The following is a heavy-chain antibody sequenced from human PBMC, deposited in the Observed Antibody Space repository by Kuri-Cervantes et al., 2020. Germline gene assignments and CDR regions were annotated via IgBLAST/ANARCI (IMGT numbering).Heavy chain of an antibody. D-gene: IGHD3-10*01. CDR2: ISGSGGST. V-gene: IGHV3-23*01. Sequence: GGSLRLSCAASGFIFNNYAMSWVRQAPGKGLEWVSAISGSGGSTYYADSVKGRFTISRDNSKNTLHLQMNSLRAEDTAVYYCANPYYYGSGSYYWDYYYGMDVWGQGTTVTVSS. CDR3: ANPYYYGSGSYYWDYYYGMDV. CDR1: GFIFNNYA. J-gene: IGHJ6*02.